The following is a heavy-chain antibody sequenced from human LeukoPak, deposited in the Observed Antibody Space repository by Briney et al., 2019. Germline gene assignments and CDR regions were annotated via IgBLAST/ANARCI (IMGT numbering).Heavy chain of an antibody. CDR2: IYYSGST. D-gene: IGHD3-22*01. Sequence: SETLSLTCTVSGGSISSYYWSWIRQPPGKGLEWIGYIYYSGSTNYNPSLKGRVTISVDTSKNQFSLKLSSVTAADTAVYYCASKAYYYDSSGYSPFDYWGQGTLVTVSS. V-gene: IGHV4-59*01. J-gene: IGHJ4*02. CDR3: ASKAYYYDSSGYSPFDY. CDR1: GGSISSYY.